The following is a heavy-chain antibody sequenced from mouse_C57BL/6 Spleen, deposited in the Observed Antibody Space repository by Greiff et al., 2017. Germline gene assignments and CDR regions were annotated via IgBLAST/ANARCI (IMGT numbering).Heavy chain of an antibody. CDR3: ARGTYGSPFDY. Sequence: VQLQQSGPELVKPGASVKISCKASGYAFSSSWMNWVKQRPGKGLEWIGRIYPGDGDTNYNGKFKGKATLTADKSSSTAYMQLSSLTSEDSAVYFCARGTYGSPFDYWGQGTTLTVSS. J-gene: IGHJ2*01. D-gene: IGHD1-1*01. V-gene: IGHV1-82*01. CDR1: GYAFSSSW. CDR2: IYPGDGDT.